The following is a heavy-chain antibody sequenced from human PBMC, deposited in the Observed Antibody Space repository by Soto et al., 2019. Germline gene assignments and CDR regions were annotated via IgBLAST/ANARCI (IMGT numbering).Heavy chain of an antibody. CDR3: ARLVEPADAYYYYYGMDV. Sequence: GGSLRLSCAASGFTFSRYSMNWVRQAPGKGLEWVSSISSTSGFIYYAASVKGRFTISRDNAKNSLYLQMNSLRAEDTAVYYSARLVEPADAYYYYYGMDVWGQGATVTVSS. CDR2: ISSTSGFI. J-gene: IGHJ6*02. CDR1: GFTFSRYS. D-gene: IGHD2-2*01. V-gene: IGHV3-21*01.